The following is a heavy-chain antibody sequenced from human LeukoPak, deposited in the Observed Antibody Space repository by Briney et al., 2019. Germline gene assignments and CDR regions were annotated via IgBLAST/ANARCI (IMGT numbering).Heavy chain of an antibody. Sequence: GGSLRLSCAASGFIFNDHYMSWIRQAPGKGLEWVGRIKSKTDGGTADYAAPVKGRFTISRDDSKNTLYLQMNSLKTEDTAVYYCTTRSGWYRYRYYYYGMDVWGQGTTVTVSS. CDR2: IKSKTDGGTA. V-gene: IGHV3-15*01. CDR1: GFIFNDHY. J-gene: IGHJ6*02. D-gene: IGHD6-19*01. CDR3: TTRSGWYRYRYYYYGMDV.